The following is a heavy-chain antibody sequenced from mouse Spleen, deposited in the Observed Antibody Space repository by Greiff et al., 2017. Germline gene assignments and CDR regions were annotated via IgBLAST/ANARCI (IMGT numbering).Heavy chain of an antibody. CDR2: IDPENGNT. J-gene: IGHJ4*01. V-gene: IGHV14-1*02. CDR1: GFNIKDYY. D-gene: IGHD1-2*01. Sequence: VQPKQSGAELVRPGALVKLSCKASGFNIKDYYMHWVKQRPEQGLEWIGWIDPENGNTIYDPKFQGKASITADTSSNTAYLQLSSLTSEDTAVYYCALTTAYYAMDYWGQGTSVTVSS. CDR3: ALTTAYYAMDY.